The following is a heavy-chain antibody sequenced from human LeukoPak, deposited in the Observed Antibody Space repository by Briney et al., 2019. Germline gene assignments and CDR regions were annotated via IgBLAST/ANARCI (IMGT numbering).Heavy chain of an antibody. D-gene: IGHD5-12*01. CDR1: GGTFSSYA. J-gene: IGHJ4*02. CDR2: IIPIFGTA. CDR3: AREIKLPRGYSGYDPPLYYFDY. V-gene: IGHV1-69*13. Sequence: SVKVSCKASGGTFSSYAISWVRQAPGQGLEWMGGIIPIFGTANYAQKFQGRVTITADESTSTAYMELSSLRSEDTAVYYCAREIKLPRGYSGYDPPLYYFDYWGQGTLVTVPS.